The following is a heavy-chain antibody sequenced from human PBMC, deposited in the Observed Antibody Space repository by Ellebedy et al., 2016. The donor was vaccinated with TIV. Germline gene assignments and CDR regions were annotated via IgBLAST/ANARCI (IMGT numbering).Heavy chain of an antibody. CDR2: LSYDGSNK. CDR1: GFVFSAYG. Sequence: GGSLRLSXVASGFVFSAYGIHWVRQAPGKGLEWVGLLSYDGSNKFYGDSVKGRFTMSRDNSKNTLYLEMTSLRPEDTAVYYCARSGETYGDYPYSDTWGRGTLVTVSS. J-gene: IGHJ4*02. V-gene: IGHV3-30*03. D-gene: IGHD4-17*01. CDR3: ARSGETYGDYPYSDT.